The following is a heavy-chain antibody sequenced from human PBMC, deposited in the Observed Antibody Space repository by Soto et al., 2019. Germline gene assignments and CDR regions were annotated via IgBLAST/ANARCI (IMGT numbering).Heavy chain of an antibody. D-gene: IGHD3-10*01. V-gene: IGHV3-30*18. CDR2: ISYDGSNK. Sequence: QVQLVESGGGVVQPGRSLRLSCAASGFTFSSYGMRWVRQAPGKGLEWVAVISYDGSNKYYADSVKGRFTISRDNSKNTLYLQMNSLRADDTAVYYCAKDSAVGHAFDIWGQGTMVTVSS. J-gene: IGHJ3*02. CDR1: GFTFSSYG. CDR3: AKDSAVGHAFDI.